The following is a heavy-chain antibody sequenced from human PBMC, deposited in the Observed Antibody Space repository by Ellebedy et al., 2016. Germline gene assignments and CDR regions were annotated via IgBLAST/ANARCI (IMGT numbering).Heavy chain of an antibody. CDR3: ARDGGKGGDSDL. CDR2: ISYSGTT. J-gene: IGHJ5*02. Sequence: SETLSLXCTVSGGSVSSSSPFWGWIRQPPGKGLEWIGSISYSGTTHYRPSLRSRVTISLDTSKNQFSLRLSSVTAADTAVYYCARDGGKGGDSDLWGQGTLVTVSS. V-gene: IGHV4-39*07. D-gene: IGHD2-21*02. CDR1: GGSVSSSSPF.